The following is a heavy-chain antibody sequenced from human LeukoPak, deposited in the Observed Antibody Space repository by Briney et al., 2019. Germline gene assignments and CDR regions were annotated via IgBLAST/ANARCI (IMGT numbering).Heavy chain of an antibody. J-gene: IGHJ4*02. CDR1: GYTFTNYD. V-gene: IGHV1-8*01. D-gene: IGHD6-6*01. CDR3: ARDKGTSYLSSFDY. CDR2: VNPSGNT. Sequence: ASVKVSCKASGYTFTNYDINWVRQATGQGLEWVGWVNPSGNTGYAQKFQGRVTMTRNTAINTAYMELSSLRAADTAVYYCARDKGTSYLSSFDYWGQGTLVTVSS.